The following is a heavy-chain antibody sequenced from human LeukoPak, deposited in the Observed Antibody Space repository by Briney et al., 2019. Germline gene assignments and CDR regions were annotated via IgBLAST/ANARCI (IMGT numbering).Heavy chain of an antibody. CDR1: GGTFSSYA. CDR2: IIPIFGTA. D-gene: IGHD3-10*01. J-gene: IGHJ3*02. V-gene: IGHV1-69*05. CDR3: ASDGEVGGAFDI. Sequence: SVKVSCKASGGTFSSYAISWVRRAPGQGLEWMGGIIPIFGTANYAQKFQGRVTITTDESTSTAYMELSSLRSEDTAVYYCASDGEVGGAFDIWGQGTMVTVSS.